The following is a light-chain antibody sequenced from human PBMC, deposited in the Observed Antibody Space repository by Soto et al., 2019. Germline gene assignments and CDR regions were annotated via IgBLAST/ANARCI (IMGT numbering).Light chain of an antibody. CDR1: SSNVGGSNY. Sequence: QSALTQPASVSGSPGQSITISCTGTSSNVGGSNYVSWYHQHPGKAPKLLIYEVSNWPSGVSNLFFGFMSGDTASLTISGLQAEDEAAYYCCSYTSSLYVFRSGTKVTGL. CDR3: CSYTSSLYV. CDR2: EVS. J-gene: IGLJ1*01. V-gene: IGLV2-14*01.